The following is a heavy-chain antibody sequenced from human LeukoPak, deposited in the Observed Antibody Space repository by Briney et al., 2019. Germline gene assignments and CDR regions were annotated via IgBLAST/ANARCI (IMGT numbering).Heavy chain of an antibody. CDR3: SKDYFAAGSYYNAVDD. J-gene: IGHJ4*02. D-gene: IGHD3-10*01. V-gene: IGHV3-23*01. Sequence: GGSLRLSCAASGFTFSSYAMNWVRQAPGKGLEGVSAISGSRTSTYYADSGKGRFTICRDNYKNALSLQMNSVRADDTAVYYCSKDYFAAGSYYNAVDDWGQGSLVTVSS. CDR1: GFTFSSYA. CDR2: ISGSRTST.